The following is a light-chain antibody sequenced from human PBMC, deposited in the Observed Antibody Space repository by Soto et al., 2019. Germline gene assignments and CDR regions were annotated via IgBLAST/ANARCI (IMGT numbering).Light chain of an antibody. CDR2: DAS. J-gene: IGKJ1*01. Sequence: EIALTQSPDTLSLSLGERATLPCRASQSVSSSYLAWYRQKPGQAPRLLIYDASSRATGIPDRFTGSGSGTDFTLTITRLEPEDFAVYYCQYYGASPQTFGQGTKVEIK. CDR1: QSVSSSY. CDR3: QYYGASPQT. V-gene: IGKV3-20*01.